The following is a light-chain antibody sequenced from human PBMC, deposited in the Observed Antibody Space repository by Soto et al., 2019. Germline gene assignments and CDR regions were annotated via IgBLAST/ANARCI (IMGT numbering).Light chain of an antibody. V-gene: IGKV3-20*01. CDR1: QSVSSY. J-gene: IGKJ5*01. Sequence: EIVLTQSPATLSLSPGERATLSCRASQSVSSYLAWYQQKPGQAPRLLIYDASNRATGIPARFSGSGSGTDFTLTISRLEPEDFAVYYCQQYGSSPSITFGQGTRLE. CDR2: DAS. CDR3: QQYGSSPSIT.